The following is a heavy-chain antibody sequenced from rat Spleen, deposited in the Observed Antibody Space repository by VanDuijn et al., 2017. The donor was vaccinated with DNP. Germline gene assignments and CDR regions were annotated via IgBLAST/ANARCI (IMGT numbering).Heavy chain of an antibody. Sequence: EVKLVESGGGLVQPGSSLKLSCVASGFNFNDYWMGWVRQAPGKGLEWIGQINKNSSTISYSPSLKDKLTISRDSAQNTLYLQMSKLGSEDTATYYCAGRPPPTRGPFDYWGQGVTVTVSS. CDR2: INKNSSTI. CDR1: GFNFNDYW. D-gene: IGHD1-4*01. V-gene: IGHV4-2*01. J-gene: IGHJ2*01. CDR3: AGRPPPTRGPFDY.